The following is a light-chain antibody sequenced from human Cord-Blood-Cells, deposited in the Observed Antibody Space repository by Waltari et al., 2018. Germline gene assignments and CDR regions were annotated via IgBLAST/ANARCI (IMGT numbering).Light chain of an antibody. CDR3: CSYAGSYTFV. CDR1: SSDVGGYNY. CDR2: DVS. V-gene: IGLV2-11*01. J-gene: IGLJ1*01. Sequence: QSALTQPRSVSGSPGQSVTISCTGTSSDVGGYNYVSWYQQHPGKSPKLMIYDVSKRPSVVPDRVSCSKSCNTSSLTISGLQAEDEADYYCCSYAGSYTFVFGTGTKVTVL.